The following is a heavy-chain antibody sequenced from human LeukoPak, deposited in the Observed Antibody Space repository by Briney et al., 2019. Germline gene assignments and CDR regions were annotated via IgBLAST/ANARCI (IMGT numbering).Heavy chain of an antibody. CDR2: ISGSGGST. D-gene: IGHD2-2*01. V-gene: IGHV3-23*01. CDR3: ASLMGYCSSTSCQNFDY. Sequence: PGGSLRLSCAASGFTFSSYAMSWVRRAPGKGLEWVSAISGSGGSTYYADSVKGRFTISRDNSKNTLYLQMNSLRAEDTAVYYCASLMGYCSSTSCQNFDYWGQGTLVTVSS. CDR1: GFTFSSYA. J-gene: IGHJ4*02.